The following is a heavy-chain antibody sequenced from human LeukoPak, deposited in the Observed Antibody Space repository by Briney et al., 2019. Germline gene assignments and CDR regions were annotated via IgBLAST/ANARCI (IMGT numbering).Heavy chain of an antibody. V-gene: IGHV3-9*01. Sequence: GGSLRLSCAASGFTFDDYAMHWVRQAPGKGLEWVSGISWNSGSIGYADSVKGRFTISRDNSKNTLYLQMNSLRAEDTAVYYCAKVVDIVVVPAAPELDYWGQGTLVTVSS. CDR2: ISWNSGSI. D-gene: IGHD2-2*01. CDR3: AKVVDIVVVPAAPELDY. CDR1: GFTFDDYA. J-gene: IGHJ4*02.